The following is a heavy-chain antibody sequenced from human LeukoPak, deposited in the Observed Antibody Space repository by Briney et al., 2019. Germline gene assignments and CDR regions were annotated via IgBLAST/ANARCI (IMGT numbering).Heavy chain of an antibody. D-gene: IGHD6-13*01. CDR2: INPNSGGT. Sequence: ASVKVSCKASGYTFTGYYMHWVRQAPGQGLEWMGWINPNSGGTNYAQKFQGRVTMTRDTSISTAYMELSRLRSEDTAVYYCARSQYSSSWFHFDYWGQGTLVTVSS. J-gene: IGHJ4*02. CDR1: GYTFTGYY. V-gene: IGHV1-2*02. CDR3: ARSQYSSSWFHFDY.